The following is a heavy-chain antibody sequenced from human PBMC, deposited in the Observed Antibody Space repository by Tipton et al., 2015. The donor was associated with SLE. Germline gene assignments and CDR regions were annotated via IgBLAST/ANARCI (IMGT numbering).Heavy chain of an antibody. CDR1: SGSVSSGAYY. Sequence: LRLSCTVSSGSVSSGAYYWSWIRQHPGKGLEWIGYVFSSGTTYYNPSLKSRLSLSLDTSQNQLSLKLSSVTSADTAVYYCARYFYDSSGVCLFDFWGQGTLVTVSS. CDR2: VFSSGTT. D-gene: IGHD3-22*01. V-gene: IGHV4-31*03. CDR3: ARYFYDSSGVCLFDF. J-gene: IGHJ4*02.